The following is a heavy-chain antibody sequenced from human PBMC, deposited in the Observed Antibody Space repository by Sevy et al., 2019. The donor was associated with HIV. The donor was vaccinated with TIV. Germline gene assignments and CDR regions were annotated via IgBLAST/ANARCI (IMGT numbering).Heavy chain of an antibody. CDR1: GFTFGGYM. CDR2: VSRNGGTP. J-gene: IGHJ1*01. CDR3: VKEGRDGFNPYLYF. V-gene: IGHV3-23*01. Sequence: GGSLRLSCAGSGFTFGGYMMNWVRQAPGRGLEWVARVSRNGGTPEYGDSAKGRFTISRDNSKNTVYLQLKELRAEDTALYYRVKEGRDGFNPYLYFWGQGILVTVS. D-gene: IGHD3-10*01.